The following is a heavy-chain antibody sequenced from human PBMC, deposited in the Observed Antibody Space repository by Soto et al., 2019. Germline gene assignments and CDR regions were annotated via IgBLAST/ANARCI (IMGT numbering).Heavy chain of an antibody. V-gene: IGHV1-69*01. D-gene: IGHD2-2*01. CDR2: IIPIFGTP. Sequence: SVKVSCKASGGTFTNYAISWVRQAPGQGLEWMGGIIPIFGTPDYAQKFQGRVTIPADESTRTASMELSSLRSDDTAVYSCARERSEGYCSTTACPKPFYYYAMDVWGQGTTVTVSS. CDR3: ARERSEGYCSTTACPKPFYYYAMDV. CDR1: GGTFTNYA. J-gene: IGHJ6*02.